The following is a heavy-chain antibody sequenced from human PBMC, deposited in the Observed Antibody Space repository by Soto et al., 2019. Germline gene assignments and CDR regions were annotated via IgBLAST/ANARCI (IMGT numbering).Heavy chain of an antibody. CDR3: ARSQGSSTSLEIYYYYYYGMDV. D-gene: IGHD2-2*01. CDR1: GGTFSSYA. Sequence: VQLVQSGAEVKKPGSSVKVSCKASGGTFSSYAISWVRQAPGQGLEWMGGTIPISETTNYAQKFQGRVTITADESKSTAYMELSSLRSEDTAVYYCARSQGSSTSLEIYYYYYYGMDVWGQGTTVTVSS. V-gene: IGHV1-69*01. CDR2: TIPISETT. J-gene: IGHJ6*02.